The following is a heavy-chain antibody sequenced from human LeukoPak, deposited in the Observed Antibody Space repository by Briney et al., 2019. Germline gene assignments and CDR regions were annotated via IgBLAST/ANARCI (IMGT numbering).Heavy chain of an antibody. CDR1: GFTFSSYT. J-gene: IGHJ4*01. Sequence: GGSLRLSCAASGFTFSSYTMNWVRQAPGKGLEWVSSISSSSSYIYYADSVKGRLTISRDNAKNSLYLQMDSLRAEDTAVYYCAREYSTSRYFDYWGQGTLVTVSS. D-gene: IGHD6-6*01. CDR3: AREYSTSRYFDY. V-gene: IGHV3-21*01. CDR2: ISSSSSYI.